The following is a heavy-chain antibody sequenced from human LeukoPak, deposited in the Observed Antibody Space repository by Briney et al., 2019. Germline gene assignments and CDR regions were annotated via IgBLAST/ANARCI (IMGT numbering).Heavy chain of an antibody. CDR3: ARHVVSALRFSEWLQNWFDP. CDR1: GGSISSSSYY. CDR2: LYYSGST. D-gene: IGHD3-3*01. Sequence: PSETLSLTCTVSGGSISSSSYYWGCIRQPPGKGLEWIGSLYYSGSTYYNPSLKSRVTISVDTSKNQFSLKLSSVTAADTAVYYCARHVVSALRFSEWLQNWFDPWGQGTLVTVSS. V-gene: IGHV4-39*01. J-gene: IGHJ5*02.